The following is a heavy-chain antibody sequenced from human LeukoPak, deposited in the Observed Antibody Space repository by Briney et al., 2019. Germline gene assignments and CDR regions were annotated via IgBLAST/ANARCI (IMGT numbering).Heavy chain of an antibody. Sequence: QPGGSLRLSCAASGFTFSSYAMSWVRQAPGKGLEWVSGISGNGDNTYYADSVKGRFTISRDNSKNTLYLQMNSLRAEDTAVYYCAKVGRSRFGELLFASSGLKYYFDYWGQGTLVTVSS. D-gene: IGHD3-10*01. V-gene: IGHV3-23*01. CDR1: GFTFSSYA. CDR3: AKVGRSRFGELLFASSGLKYYFDY. J-gene: IGHJ4*02. CDR2: ISGNGDNT.